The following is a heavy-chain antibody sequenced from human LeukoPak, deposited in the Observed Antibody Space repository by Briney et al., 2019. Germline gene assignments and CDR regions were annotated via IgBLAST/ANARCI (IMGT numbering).Heavy chain of an antibody. Sequence: SETLSLTCAVYGGSFSDYYWSWIRQPPGKGLEWIGSIYYSGSTYYNPSLKSRVTISVDSSKNQFSLKLGSVTAADTAVYYCGRSYFQWELQSGFDYWGQGTLVTVSS. CDR1: GGSFSDYY. J-gene: IGHJ4*02. CDR3: GRSYFQWELQSGFDY. V-gene: IGHV4-34*01. CDR2: IYYSGST. D-gene: IGHD1-26*01.